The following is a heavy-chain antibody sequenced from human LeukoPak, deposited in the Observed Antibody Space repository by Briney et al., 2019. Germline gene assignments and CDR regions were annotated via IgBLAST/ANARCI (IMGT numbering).Heavy chain of an antibody. CDR2: ISYDGSNK. Sequence: GGSPRLSCAASGFTFCGYAMHRVRQAPGKGLEGGAVISYDGSNKYYADSVKGRFTISRDNSKNTLYLQMNSLRAEDTAVYYCARDAAFWSARYYYMDVWGKGTTVTVSS. CDR1: GFTFCGYA. V-gene: IGHV3-30*01. D-gene: IGHD3-3*01. J-gene: IGHJ6*03. CDR3: ARDAAFWSARYYYMDV.